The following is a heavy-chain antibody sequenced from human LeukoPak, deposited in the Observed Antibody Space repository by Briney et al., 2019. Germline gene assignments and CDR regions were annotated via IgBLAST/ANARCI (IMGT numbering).Heavy chain of an antibody. D-gene: IGHD3-10*01. CDR3: ARGYMVSEY. CDR1: GFTFSTYS. V-gene: IGHV3-21*01. J-gene: IGHJ4*02. CDR2: ITSTSTYI. Sequence: GGSLRLSCAASGFTFSTYSMNWVRQAPGKGLEWVSSITSTSTYIYYADSVKGRFTISRDNAKNPLYLQMNSLRAEDTAVYYCARGYMVSEYWGQGTLVTVSS.